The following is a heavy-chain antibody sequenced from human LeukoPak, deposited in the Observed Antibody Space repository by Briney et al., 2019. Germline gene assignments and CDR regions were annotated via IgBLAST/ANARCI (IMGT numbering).Heavy chain of an antibody. J-gene: IGHJ4*02. Sequence: GGSLRLSCGAPGFTFSSYAMSWVRQAPGKGLEWVSAISANGGSTFYADSVKGRFTVSRDSSKDTLYLQMNSLRAEDTAVYFCARKALGYRLAYGDYWGQGTLVTVSS. CDR3: ARKALGYRLAYGDY. D-gene: IGHD5-12*01. CDR2: ISANGGST. V-gene: IGHV3-23*01. CDR1: GFTFSSYA.